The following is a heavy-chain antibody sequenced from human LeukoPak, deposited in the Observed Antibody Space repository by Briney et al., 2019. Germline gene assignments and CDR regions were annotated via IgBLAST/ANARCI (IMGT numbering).Heavy chain of an antibody. Sequence: PGGSLRLSCAASGFIFSSYSMNWVRQAPGKGLEWVSSISSSSSYIYYADSVKGRFTISRDNAKNSLYLQMNSLRAEDTAVYYCARGIIEYYDFWSGEDAFDIWGQGTMVTVSS. D-gene: IGHD3-3*01. CDR2: ISSSSSYI. J-gene: IGHJ3*02. V-gene: IGHV3-21*01. CDR3: ARGIIEYYDFWSGEDAFDI. CDR1: GFIFSSYS.